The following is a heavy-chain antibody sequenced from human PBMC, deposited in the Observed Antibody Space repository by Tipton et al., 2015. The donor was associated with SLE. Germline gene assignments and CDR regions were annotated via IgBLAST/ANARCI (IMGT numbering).Heavy chain of an antibody. Sequence: TLSLTCSVSGASVTSGSFYWGWIRQPPGKGLEWIGSFSHTGSTYHNPSLKSRVTISVDTSKNQFSLRLSSVTAADTAMYYCRRRRKYSGNDFDNWGQGTLVLVSS. D-gene: IGHD5-12*01. CDR1: GASVTSGSFY. J-gene: IGHJ4*02. CDR2: FSHTGST. V-gene: IGHV4-39*07. CDR3: RRRRKYSGNDFDN.